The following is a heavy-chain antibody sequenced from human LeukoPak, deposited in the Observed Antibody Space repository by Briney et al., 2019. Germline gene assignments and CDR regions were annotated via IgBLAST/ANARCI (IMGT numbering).Heavy chain of an antibody. CDR1: GGSLSSGDYY. CDR2: IYYSGST. V-gene: IGHV4-30-4*08. CDR3: ARGVMGDRNDYFDY. J-gene: IGHJ4*02. D-gene: IGHD3-16*01. Sequence: PSETLSLTCTVFGGSLSSGDYYWSGIRQPPGRGLEWIGYIYYSGSTYYNPSLKSRVTISVDTSKNQFSLKLSSVTAADTAVYYCARGVMGDRNDYFDYWGQGTLVTVSS.